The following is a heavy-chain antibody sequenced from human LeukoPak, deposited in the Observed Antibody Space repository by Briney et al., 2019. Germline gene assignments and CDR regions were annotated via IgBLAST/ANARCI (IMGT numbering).Heavy chain of an antibody. D-gene: IGHD3-22*01. CDR2: FNPSGGST. J-gene: IGHJ4*02. Sequence: ASVKVSCKASGYTFTSYYMHWVRQAPGQGLEWMGVFNPSGGSTRHAQKFQRRVTIATSTSTTTVYMELRSLRSEDTAVYYCARGGSGYTFDYWGQGTLVTVSS. CDR1: GYTFTSYY. V-gene: IGHV1-46*01. CDR3: ARGGSGYTFDY.